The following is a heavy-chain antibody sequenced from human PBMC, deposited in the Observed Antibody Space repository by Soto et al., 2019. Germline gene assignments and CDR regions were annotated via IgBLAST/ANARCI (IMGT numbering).Heavy chain of an antibody. D-gene: IGHD3-22*01. CDR1: GFTFSDYY. J-gene: IGHJ4*02. Sequence: GGSLRLSCAASGFTFSDYYMSWVRQAPGKGLEWVSAIGGGGITTYYADSVKGRFTISRDNSKNTLYLQMNSLRADDTAVYYCAKGSGGYRPYFFDYWGQGTLVTVSS. V-gene: IGHV3-23*01. CDR3: AKGSGGYRPYFFDY. CDR2: IGGGGITT.